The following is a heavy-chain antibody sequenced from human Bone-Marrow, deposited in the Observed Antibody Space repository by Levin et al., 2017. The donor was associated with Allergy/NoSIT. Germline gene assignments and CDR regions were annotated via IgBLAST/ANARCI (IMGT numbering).Heavy chain of an antibody. Sequence: PSETLSLTFTVSGGSIGSSDYYWSWIRQTPGTGLEWIGCIYYLGHTYYDRSLKSRVAISVDTSKNQLSLKLRSVTAADTTVYYCARGGMYYHDSSGYPFDFWGQGTQVTVSS. CDR3: ARGGMYYHDSSGYPFDF. CDR1: GGSIGSSDYY. CDR2: IYYLGHT. V-gene: IGHV4-30-4*01. J-gene: IGHJ4*02. D-gene: IGHD3-22*01.